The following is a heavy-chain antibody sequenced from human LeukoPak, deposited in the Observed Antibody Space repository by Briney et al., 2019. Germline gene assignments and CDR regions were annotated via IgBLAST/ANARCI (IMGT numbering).Heavy chain of an antibody. J-gene: IGHJ4*02. CDR1: GFTFSTYA. CDR3: AKRRCSAVSCPYYFDS. D-gene: IGHD2-15*01. V-gene: IGHV3-23*01. CDR2: ISGSGGST. Sequence: PGGSLRLSCAAAGFTFSTYAMTWVRQAPGKGLECVSAISGSGGSTYYAGSVKGRFTISRHNSKNTPYLQMNSLRAEDTAVYYCAKRRCSAVSCPYYFDSWGQGTLVTVSS.